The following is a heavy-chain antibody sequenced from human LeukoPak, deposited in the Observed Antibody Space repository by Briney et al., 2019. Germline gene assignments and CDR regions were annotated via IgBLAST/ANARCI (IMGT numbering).Heavy chain of an antibody. J-gene: IGHJ3*02. CDR1: GYTFTSYY. CDR3: ARGDHVRIYAESAFDI. Sequence: ASVKVSCKASGYTFTSYYMHWVRQAPGQGLEWMGIINPSGGSTSYAQKFQGRVTMTRDMSTSTVYMELSSLRSEDTAVYYCARGDHVRIYAESAFDIWGQGTMVSVSS. CDR2: INPSGGST. V-gene: IGHV1-46*01. D-gene: IGHD5/OR15-5a*01.